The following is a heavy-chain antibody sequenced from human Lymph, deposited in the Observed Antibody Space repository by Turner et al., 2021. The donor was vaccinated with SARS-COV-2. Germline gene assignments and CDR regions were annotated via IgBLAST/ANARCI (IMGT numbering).Heavy chain of an antibody. V-gene: IGHV1-69*10. CDR2: IIPMLGIA. D-gene: IGHD6-13*01. Sequence: QAQLVQSGAEVKKPGSPVKVSCKASGRTFSSYATSWVRPAPGQGLKWMGGIIPMLGIANSDKRFKERDTITADKSTGTAYLELSSVRSKDTAVYYCGGIAAPGMGGGVFYYYYGMDVWGQGTTVTVSS. CDR3: GGIAAPGMGGGVFYYYYGMDV. J-gene: IGHJ6*02. CDR1: GRTFSSYA.